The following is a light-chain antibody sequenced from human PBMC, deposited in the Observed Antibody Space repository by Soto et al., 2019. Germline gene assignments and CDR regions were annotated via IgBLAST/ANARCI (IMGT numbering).Light chain of an antibody. J-gene: IGLJ2*01. CDR2: EVD. Sequence: QSALTQPPSASGSPGQSVTISCTGTSSDVGDYKYVSWYQQHPGKAPKLMIYEVDKRPSGVPDRFSGSKSGNTASLAVSGLQAEDEAAYFCSSYAGSNVIFGGGTKVTVL. V-gene: IGLV2-8*01. CDR1: SSDVGDYKY. CDR3: SSYAGSNVI.